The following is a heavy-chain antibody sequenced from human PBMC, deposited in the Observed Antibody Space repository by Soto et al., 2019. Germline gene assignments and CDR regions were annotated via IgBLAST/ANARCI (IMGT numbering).Heavy chain of an antibody. CDR1: GGSINSFY. Sequence: SETLSLTCSVSGGSINSFYWSWIRQPPGKGLEWIGYVYFTGRTNYNPSLASRVTISIHSSKSQFSLKLTSVSAADTALYYCARGPRDFDWVSYFDYWGQGTLVTVSS. CDR3: ARGPRDFDWVSYFDY. D-gene: IGHD3-9*01. V-gene: IGHV4-59*01. CDR2: VYFTGRT. J-gene: IGHJ4*02.